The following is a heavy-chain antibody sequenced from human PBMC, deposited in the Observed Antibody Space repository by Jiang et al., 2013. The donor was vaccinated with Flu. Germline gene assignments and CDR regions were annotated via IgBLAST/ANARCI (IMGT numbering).Heavy chain of an antibody. Sequence: GAEVKKPGESLKISCKGSGYSFTSYWIGWVRQMPGKGLEWMGIIYPGDSDTRYSPSFQGQVTISADKSISTAYLRWSSLKASDTAMYYCARLRSGRRSPRRLMEWSYWGQGTLVTVSS. V-gene: IGHV5-51*01. CDR3: ARLRSGRRSPRRLMEWSY. CDR1: GYSFTSYW. CDR2: IYPGDSDT. J-gene: IGHJ4*02. D-gene: IGHD3-3*01.